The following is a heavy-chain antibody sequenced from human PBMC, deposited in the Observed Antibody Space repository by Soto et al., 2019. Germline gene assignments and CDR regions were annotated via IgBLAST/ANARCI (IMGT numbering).Heavy chain of an antibody. CDR1: GFTFSSYA. V-gene: IGHV3-64*01. D-gene: IGHD3-22*01. CDR3: ARDLHDSSGYYYGASGDDAFDI. CDR2: ISSNGGST. J-gene: IGHJ3*02. Sequence: GSLRLSCAASGFTFSSYAMHWVRQAPGKGLEYVSAISSNGGSTYYANSVKGRFTISRDNSKNTLYLQMGSLRAEDMAVYYCARDLHDSSGYYYGASGDDAFDIWGQGTMVTVSS.